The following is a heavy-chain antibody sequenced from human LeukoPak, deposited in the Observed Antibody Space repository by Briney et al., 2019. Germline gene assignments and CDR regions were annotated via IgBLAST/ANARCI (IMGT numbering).Heavy chain of an antibody. V-gene: IGHV3-30*04. CDR3: ARDGYSILLYYYYYMDV. CDR1: GFTFSSYA. D-gene: IGHD6-13*01. J-gene: IGHJ6*03. CDR2: ISYDGSNK. Sequence: GGSLRLSCAASGFTFSSYAMHWVHQAPGKGLEWVAVISYDGSNKYYADSVKGRFTISRDNSKNTLYLQMNSLRAEDTAVYYCARDGYSILLYYYYYMDVWGKGTTVTVSS.